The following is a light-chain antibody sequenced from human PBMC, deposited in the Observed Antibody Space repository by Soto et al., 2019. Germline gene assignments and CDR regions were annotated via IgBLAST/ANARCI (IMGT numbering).Light chain of an antibody. CDR1: ARLLHKNGYNY. CDR2: LGS. CDR3: MQGTHWPWT. Sequence: IVMTQSPLSLSVTPGEAASICCMSSARLLHKNGYNYVDWYMQKPGQSPQLLIYLGSNRASGVPDRFSGSGSDTYFTLEISRVEADDVGVYYCMQGTHWPWTFGQGTKVDIK. J-gene: IGKJ1*01. V-gene: IGKV2-28*01.